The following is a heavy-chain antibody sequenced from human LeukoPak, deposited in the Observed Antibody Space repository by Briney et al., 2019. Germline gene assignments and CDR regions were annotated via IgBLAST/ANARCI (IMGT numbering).Heavy chain of an antibody. D-gene: IGHD2-2*01. Sequence: GGSLRPSCAASGFTFSSYAMHWVRQAPGKGLEGVAVISYAGSNKYYAGSVKGRFTISRDDSRNTLYLQMNSLRAEDTAVYYCARDRSQVPADLYYYYFGMDVWGKGTTVTVSS. V-gene: IGHV3-30*04. CDR2: ISYAGSNK. CDR1: GFTFSSYA. J-gene: IGHJ6*04. CDR3: ARDRSQVPADLYYYYFGMDV.